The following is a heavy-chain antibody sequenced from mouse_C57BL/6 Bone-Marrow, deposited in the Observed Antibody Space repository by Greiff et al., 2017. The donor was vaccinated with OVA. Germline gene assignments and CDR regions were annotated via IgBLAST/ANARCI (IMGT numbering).Heavy chain of an antibody. V-gene: IGHV1-19*01. J-gene: IGHJ2*01. CDR3: HYYGSSYGY. CDR1: GYTFTDYY. D-gene: IGHD1-1*01. CDR2: INPYNGGT. Sequence: VQLQQSGPVLVKPGASVKMSCKASGYTFTDYYMNWVKQSHGKSLEWIGVINPYNGGTSYNQKFKGKATLTVDKSSSTAYMELNSLTSEDSAVYYCHYYGSSYGYWGQGTTLTVSS.